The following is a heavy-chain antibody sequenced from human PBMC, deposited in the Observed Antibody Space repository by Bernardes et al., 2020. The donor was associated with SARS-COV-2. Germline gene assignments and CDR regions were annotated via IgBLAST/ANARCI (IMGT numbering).Heavy chain of an antibody. Sequence: ASVKVSCKASGFTFSTYYMHWVRQAPGQGLEWLGRSNPRGEGANYPQKFQGRITLTRDTSSSTVYMEVASLRSEDTAVYYCARDGHNWNLDYWGQGTLVTVSA. CDR1: GFTFSTYY. CDR2: SNPRGEGA. CDR3: ARDGHNWNLDY. D-gene: IGHD1-1*01. J-gene: IGHJ4*02. V-gene: IGHV1-46*01.